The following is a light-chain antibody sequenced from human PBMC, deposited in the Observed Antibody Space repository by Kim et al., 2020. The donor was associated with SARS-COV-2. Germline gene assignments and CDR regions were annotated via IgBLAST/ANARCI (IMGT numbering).Light chain of an antibody. V-gene: IGLV1-51*01. CDR3: GTWDSSLSAGV. CDR1: SSHVGNGY. J-gene: IGLJ3*02. Sequence: GQKVTISCSGSSSHVGNGYVSWYQQLPGTAPKLLIYDNNKRPSGIPDRFSGSNSGTSATLGITGLQTGDEADYYCGTWDSSLSAGVFGGGTQLTVL. CDR2: DNN.